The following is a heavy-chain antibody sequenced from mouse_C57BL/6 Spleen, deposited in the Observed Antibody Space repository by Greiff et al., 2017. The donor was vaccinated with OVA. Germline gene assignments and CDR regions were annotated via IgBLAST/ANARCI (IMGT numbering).Heavy chain of an antibody. CDR1: GFTFSDYG. CDR2: ISNLAYSI. D-gene: IGHD1-1*01. CDR3: ARRLITTVDYYAMDY. J-gene: IGHJ4*01. V-gene: IGHV5-15*04. Sequence: EVKLVESGGGLVQPGGSLKLSCAASGFTFSDYGMAWVRQAPRKGPEWVAFISNLAYSIYYADTVTGRFTISRENAKNTLYLEMSSLRSEDTAMYYCARRLITTVDYYAMDYWGQGTSVTASS.